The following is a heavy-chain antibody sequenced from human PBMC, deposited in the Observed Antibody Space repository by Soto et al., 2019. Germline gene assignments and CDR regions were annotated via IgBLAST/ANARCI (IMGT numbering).Heavy chain of an antibody. V-gene: IGHV3-23*01. CDR3: AKDHSSYYYDSSGYPLFDY. J-gene: IGHJ4*02. CDR2: ISGSGGST. CDR1: GFTLSSYA. D-gene: IGHD3-22*01. Sequence: GGSLRLSCAASGFTLSSYAMSWVRQAPGKGLEWVSAISGSGGSTYYADSVKGRFTISRDNSKNTLYLQMNSLRAEDTAVYYCAKDHSSYYYDSSGYPLFDYWGQGTLVTVSS.